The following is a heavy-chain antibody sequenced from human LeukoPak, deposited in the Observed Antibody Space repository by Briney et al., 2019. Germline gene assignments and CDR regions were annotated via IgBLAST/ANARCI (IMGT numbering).Heavy chain of an antibody. D-gene: IGHD3-10*01. Sequence: GGSLGLSCAASGFTVSSNYMNWVRQAPGKGLEWVSVIYSGGSTNYADSVMGRFTISRDNSKNTLYLQMNSLRAEDTAVYYCARDDYYGSRRGPLWGQGTLVTVSS. V-gene: IGHV3-66*01. J-gene: IGHJ4*02. CDR3: ARDDYYGSRRGPL. CDR2: IYSGGST. CDR1: GFTVSSNY.